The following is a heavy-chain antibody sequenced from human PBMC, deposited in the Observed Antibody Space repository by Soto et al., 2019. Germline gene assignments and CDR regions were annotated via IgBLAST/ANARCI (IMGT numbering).Heavy chain of an antibody. Sequence: QVQLVQSGAEVKKPGSSVKVSCKASGGTFSSYAISWVRQAPGQGLEWMGGIIPIFGTANYAQKFQGRVTITADESTSKAYMELNSQRSEYTAAYYWARVVGATYAVAFDIWGQGTMVTVSS. CDR1: GGTFSSYA. CDR3: ARVVGATYAVAFDI. D-gene: IGHD1-26*01. J-gene: IGHJ3*02. CDR2: IIPIFGTA. V-gene: IGHV1-69*01.